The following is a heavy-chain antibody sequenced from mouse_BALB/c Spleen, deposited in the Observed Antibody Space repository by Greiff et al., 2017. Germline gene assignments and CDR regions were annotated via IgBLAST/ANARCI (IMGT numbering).Heavy chain of an antibody. V-gene: IGHV1-69*02. D-gene: IGHD2-1*01. Sequence: QVQLQQPGAELVRPGASVKLSCKASGYTFTSYWINWVKQRPGQGLEWIGNIYPSDSYTNYNQKFKDKATLTVDKSSSTAYMQLSSPTSEDSAVYYCTGGNYVFDYWGQGTTLTVSS. J-gene: IGHJ2*01. CDR3: TGGNYVFDY. CDR1: GYTFTSYW. CDR2: IYPSDSYT.